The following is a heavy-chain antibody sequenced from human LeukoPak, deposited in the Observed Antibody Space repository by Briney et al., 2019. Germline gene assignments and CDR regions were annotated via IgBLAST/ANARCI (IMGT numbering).Heavy chain of an antibody. CDR2: INPSGGSA. D-gene: IGHD6-13*01. V-gene: IGHV1-46*01. J-gene: IGHJ4*02. CDR1: GYTFSIHN. CDR3: AREGVAATGLDY. Sequence: ASVEVSCKASGYTFSIHNMHWVRQAPGQGLEWMGIINPSGGSASDTQKFQGRVTMTRDTSTSTLYMELSSLRSEDTAVYYCAREGVAATGLDYWGQGTLVTVSS.